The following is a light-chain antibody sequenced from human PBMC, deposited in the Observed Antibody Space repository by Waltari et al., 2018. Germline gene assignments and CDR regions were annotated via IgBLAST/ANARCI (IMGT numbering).Light chain of an antibody. CDR3: QRYGTLPAT. V-gene: IGKV3-20*01. Sequence: EIVLTQSPGTLSLSPGERATLSCRASQSVSRALRTLAWYQQKPGQAPRLLCYDASTRATGIPDRFSGSGSGTDFTLTISRLEPDDFAVYYCQRYGTLPATFGQGTKVEIK. CDR1: QSVSRALRT. CDR2: DAS. J-gene: IGKJ1*01.